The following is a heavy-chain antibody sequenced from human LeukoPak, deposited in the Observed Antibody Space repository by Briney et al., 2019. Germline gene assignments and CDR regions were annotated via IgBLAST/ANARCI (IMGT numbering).Heavy chain of an antibody. V-gene: IGHV3-7*04. CDR1: GFPFSSYW. D-gene: IGHD5-24*01. CDR2: IKQDGSKK. J-gene: IGHJ4*02. Sequence: GGSPRLSCVASGFPFSSYWMTWVRQAPGKGLEWVANIKQDGSKKSYVDSVKGRFTISRDNAKNSLYLQMNSLRAEDTAIYYCTRVGYIDEGIDYWGQGTLVTVSS. CDR3: TRVGYIDEGIDY.